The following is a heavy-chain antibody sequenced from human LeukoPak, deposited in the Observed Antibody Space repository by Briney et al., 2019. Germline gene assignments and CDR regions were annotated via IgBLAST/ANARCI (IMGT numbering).Heavy chain of an antibody. J-gene: IGHJ6*03. D-gene: IGHD6-13*01. CDR2: IYYSGSP. CDR1: GGSISSYY. V-gene: IGHV4-59*01. Sequence: SETLSLTCTVSGGSISSYYWSWVRQPPGKGLEWIGYIYYSGSPNYNPSLKSRVTISVDTSKNQFSLKLSSVTAADTAVYYCASGSIAAAAARYYYYYMDVWGKGTTVTVSS. CDR3: ASGSIAAAAARYYYYYMDV.